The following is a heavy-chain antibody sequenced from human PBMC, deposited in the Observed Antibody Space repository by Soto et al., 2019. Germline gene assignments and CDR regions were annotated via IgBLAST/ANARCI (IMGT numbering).Heavy chain of an antibody. CDR3: ARTTMIVVVITTGPFDI. CDR2: IYYSGST. CDR1: GGSISSGGYY. J-gene: IGHJ3*02. D-gene: IGHD3-22*01. Sequence: PSETLSLTCTVSGGSISSGGYYWSWIRQHPGKGLEWIGYIYYSGSTYYNPSLKSRVTISVDTSKNQFSLKLSSVTAADTAVYYCARTTMIVVVITTGPFDIWGQGTMVTVSS. V-gene: IGHV4-31*03.